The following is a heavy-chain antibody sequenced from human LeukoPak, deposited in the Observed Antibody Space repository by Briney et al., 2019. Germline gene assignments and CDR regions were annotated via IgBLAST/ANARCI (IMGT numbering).Heavy chain of an antibody. V-gene: IGHV3-23*01. CDR2: ISGSGGST. J-gene: IGHJ4*02. Sequence: GGSLRLSCAASGFTFSSYAMSWVRQAPGKGLEWVSAISGSGGSTYYADSVKGRFTISRDNSKNTLYLQMNSLRVEDTAVYFCAKLTTEYVSNRHYLDYWGQGTLVTASS. D-gene: IGHD3-16*02. CDR1: GFTFSSYA. CDR3: AKLTTEYVSNRHYLDY.